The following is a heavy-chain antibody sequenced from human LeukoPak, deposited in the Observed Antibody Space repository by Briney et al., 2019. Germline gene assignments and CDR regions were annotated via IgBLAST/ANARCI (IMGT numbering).Heavy chain of an antibody. D-gene: IGHD3-22*01. V-gene: IGHV3-15*07. CDR3: ATDFYDST. CDR1: GFTFSNAW. CDR2: IRSNSDGGTI. Sequence: PGGSLRLSCATSGFTFSNAWMNWVRQAPGKGLEWVGRIRSNSDGGTIDYAAPVKGRFTLSRDDSKTTLYLQLNSLQTEDTAVYYCATDFYDSTWGQGTLVTVSS. J-gene: IGHJ5*02.